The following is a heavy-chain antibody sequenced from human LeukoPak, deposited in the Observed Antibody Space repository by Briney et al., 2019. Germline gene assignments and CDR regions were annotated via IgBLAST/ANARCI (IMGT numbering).Heavy chain of an antibody. Sequence: PSETLSLTCTVSGGSISSYYWSWIRQPPGKGLEWIGYIYYSGSTNYNPSLKSRVTISVDTSKNQFSLKLSSVTAADTAVYYCARQIPLLWFGDDAFDIWGQGTMVTVSS. J-gene: IGHJ3*02. CDR2: IYYSGST. CDR1: GGSISSYY. D-gene: IGHD3-10*01. V-gene: IGHV4-59*08. CDR3: ARQIPLLWFGDDAFDI.